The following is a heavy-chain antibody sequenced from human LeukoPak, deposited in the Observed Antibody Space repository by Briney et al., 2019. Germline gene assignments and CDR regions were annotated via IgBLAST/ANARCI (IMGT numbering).Heavy chain of an antibody. CDR2: IDRDGFPT. CDR3: AASRWSGALDF. V-gene: IGHV3-74*01. Sequence: GGSLRLSCGASGFIFRDYWMLWVRQVPGKGLIWVSRIDRDGFPTIYADSVKGRFTVSRNNARNTLYLQMNNLRDEDSAVYYCAASRWSGALDFWGKGSLVTVSS. J-gene: IGHJ4*02. CDR1: GFIFRDYW. D-gene: IGHD3-3*01.